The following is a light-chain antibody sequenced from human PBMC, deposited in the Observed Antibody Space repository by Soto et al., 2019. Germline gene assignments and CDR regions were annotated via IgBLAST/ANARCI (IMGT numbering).Light chain of an antibody. CDR2: VNSDGSH. V-gene: IGLV4-69*01. CDR1: SGHSNYA. J-gene: IGLJ1*01. Sequence: QPVLTQSPSASASLGASVKLTCTLSSGHSNYAIAWHQQQPEKGPRYLMKVNSDGSHRKGDGIPDRFSGSSSGAQRYLTISSLHSEDEADYYCQTWGTGIRVFGTGTKLTVL. CDR3: QTWGTGIRV.